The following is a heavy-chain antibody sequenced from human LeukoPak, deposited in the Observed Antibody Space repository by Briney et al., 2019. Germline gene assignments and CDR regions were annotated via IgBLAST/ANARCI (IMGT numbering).Heavy chain of an antibody. Sequence: GGSLRLSCAASGFAFSSYGMHWVRQAPGKGLEWVAVISNDGSNKYYADSVKGRFTISRDNSKNTVYLQMNSLRAEDTAVFYCAKVGIAVADVDYWGQGTLVTVSS. CDR2: ISNDGSNK. CDR1: GFAFSSYG. J-gene: IGHJ4*02. D-gene: IGHD6-19*01. CDR3: AKVGIAVADVDY. V-gene: IGHV3-30*18.